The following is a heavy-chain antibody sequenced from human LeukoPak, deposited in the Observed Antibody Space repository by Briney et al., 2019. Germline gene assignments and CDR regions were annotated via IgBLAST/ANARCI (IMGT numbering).Heavy chain of an antibody. CDR2: ICWTSGSI. CDR3: AKDEIYGSGSKGFDY. D-gene: IGHD3-10*01. Sequence: PGRSLRLSCAASGFTFDDYAMHWVRQAPGKGLEWVSGICWTSGSIGYADSVKGRFTISRDNAKNSLYLQMNSLRAEDTALYYCAKDEIYGSGSKGFDYWGQGTLVTVSS. CDR1: GFTFDDYA. V-gene: IGHV3-9*01. J-gene: IGHJ4*02.